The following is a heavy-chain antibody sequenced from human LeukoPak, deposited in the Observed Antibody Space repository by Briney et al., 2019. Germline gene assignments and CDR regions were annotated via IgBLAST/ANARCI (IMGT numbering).Heavy chain of an antibody. CDR3: ARVSYYYDSSGYYFDY. CDR1: GDSVSSNSAA. Sequence: SQTLSLTCAISGDSVSSNSAAWNWIRQSPSSGLEWLGRTYYRSKWYNDYAVSVKSRIAINPDTSKNQFSLQLNSVTPEDTAVYYCARVSYYYDSSGYYFDYWGQGTLVTVSS. CDR2: TYYRSKWYN. J-gene: IGHJ4*02. D-gene: IGHD3-22*01. V-gene: IGHV6-1*01.